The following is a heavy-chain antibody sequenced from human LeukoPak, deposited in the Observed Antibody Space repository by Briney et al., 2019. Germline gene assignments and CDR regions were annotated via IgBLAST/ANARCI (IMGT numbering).Heavy chain of an antibody. CDR2: IYHSGST. CDR1: GYSISSGYY. J-gene: IGHJ4*02. D-gene: IGHD3-22*01. Sequence: SETLSLTCAVSGYSISSGYYWGWIRQPPGKGLEWIGSIYHSGSTYYNPSLKSRVTISVDTSKNQFSLKLSTVPAADTAVYYCARGRGITMIVVVDYWGQGTLVTVSS. V-gene: IGHV4-38-2*01. CDR3: ARGRGITMIVVVDY.